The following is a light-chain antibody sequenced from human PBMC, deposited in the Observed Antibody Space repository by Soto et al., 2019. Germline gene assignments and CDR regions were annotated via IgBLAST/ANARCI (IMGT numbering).Light chain of an antibody. CDR2: LGS. J-gene: IGKJ2*01. V-gene: IGKV2-28*01. CDR3: MQALQTPMYT. CDR1: QSLLHSNGYNY. Sequence: DIVMTQSPLSLPVTPGEPASISCRSSQSLLHSNGYNYLDWYLQKPGQSPQLLIYLGSNPDSGGPYRFNGSGLGTDFSPENSRGEAEDVGVYYCMQALQTPMYTFGQGTKLEIK.